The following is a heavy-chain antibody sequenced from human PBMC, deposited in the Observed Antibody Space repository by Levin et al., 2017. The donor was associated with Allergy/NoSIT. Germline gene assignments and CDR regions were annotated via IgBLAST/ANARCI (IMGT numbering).Heavy chain of an antibody. Sequence: ASVKVSCKASGYTFTSYYMHWVRQAPGQGLEWMGIINPSGGSTSYAQKFQGRVTMTRDTSTSTVYMELSSLRSEDTAVYYCARGDTRGYCSGGSCYTFDYWGQGTLVTVSS. J-gene: IGHJ4*02. CDR2: INPSGGST. V-gene: IGHV1-46*01. D-gene: IGHD2-15*01. CDR1: GYTFTSYY. CDR3: ARGDTRGYCSGGSCYTFDY.